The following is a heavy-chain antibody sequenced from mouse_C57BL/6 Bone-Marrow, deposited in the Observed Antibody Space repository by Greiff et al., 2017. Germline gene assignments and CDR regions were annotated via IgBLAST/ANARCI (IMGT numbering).Heavy chain of an antibody. CDR3: ARRLPHYYARDY. V-gene: IGHV1-81*01. J-gene: IGHJ4*01. Sequence: QVQLQQSGAELARPGASVKLSCKASGYTFTSYGISWVKQRTGQGLEWIGEIYPRSGNTYYNEKFKGKATLTADKSSSTAYMQFSSLTSEDSAIYYCARRLPHYYARDYWGQGTSVTVSS. D-gene: IGHD3-2*02. CDR1: GYTFTSYG. CDR2: IYPRSGNT.